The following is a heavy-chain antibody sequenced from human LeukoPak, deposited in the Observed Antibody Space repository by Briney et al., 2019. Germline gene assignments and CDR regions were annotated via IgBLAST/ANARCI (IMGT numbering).Heavy chain of an antibody. Sequence: SETLSLTCTVSGGSISSHYWSWIRQPPGKGLEWIGYIYYSGSTNYNPSLKSRVTISVDTSKNQFSLKLSSVTAADTAVYYCALGYCSSTCCYTSLDYWGQGTLVTVSS. CDR2: IYYSGST. CDR1: GGSISSHY. D-gene: IGHD2-2*02. V-gene: IGHV4-59*11. CDR3: ALGYCSSTCCYTSLDY. J-gene: IGHJ4*02.